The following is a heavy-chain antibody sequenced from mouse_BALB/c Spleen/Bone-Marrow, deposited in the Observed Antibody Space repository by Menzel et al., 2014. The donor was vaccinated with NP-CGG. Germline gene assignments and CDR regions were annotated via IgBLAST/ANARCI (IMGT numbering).Heavy chain of an antibody. V-gene: IGHV1-54*01. J-gene: IGHJ2*01. CDR1: GYAFTNYS. CDR2: LNPGSGGT. Sequence: QVQLQQSGAELVRPGTSVKVSCKASGYAFTNYSIEWVKQRPGQGLEWIGVLNPGSGGTNYNEKFKGKATLTEDKSSSSAYMQLSSLTSDDSAVYFCARRIYYAMGYWGQGTTLTVSS. CDR3: ARRIYYAMGY. D-gene: IGHD2-1*01.